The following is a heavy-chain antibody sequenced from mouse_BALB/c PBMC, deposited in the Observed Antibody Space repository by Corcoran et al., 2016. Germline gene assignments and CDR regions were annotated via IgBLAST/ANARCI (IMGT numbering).Heavy chain of an antibody. Sequence: QVQLQQSGPELVKPGASVKMSCKASGYTFTDYVISWVKQRTGQGLEWIGEIYPGSGSTYYNEKFKGTATLTADKSSNTAYMQLSSLTSEDSAVYFCARRAYHYAMDYWGQGTAVTVSS. CDR1: GYTFTDYV. CDR3: ARRAYHYAMDY. CDR2: IYPGSGST. D-gene: IGHD3-3*01. J-gene: IGHJ4*01. V-gene: IGHV1-81*01.